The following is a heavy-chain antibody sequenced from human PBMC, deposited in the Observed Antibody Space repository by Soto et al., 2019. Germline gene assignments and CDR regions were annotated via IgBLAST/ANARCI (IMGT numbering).Heavy chain of an antibody. D-gene: IGHD6-19*01. Sequence: GGSLRLSCAASGFTFSDYYMSWIRQAPGKGLEWVSYISSSGSTIYYADSVKGRFTISRDNAKNSLYLQMNSLRAEDTAVYYCARDKAMYSSGWYPPKYYYYYGMGVWGQGTTVTVSS. CDR2: ISSSGSTI. V-gene: IGHV3-11*01. CDR1: GFTFSDYY. CDR3: ARDKAMYSSGWYPPKYYYYYGMGV. J-gene: IGHJ6*02.